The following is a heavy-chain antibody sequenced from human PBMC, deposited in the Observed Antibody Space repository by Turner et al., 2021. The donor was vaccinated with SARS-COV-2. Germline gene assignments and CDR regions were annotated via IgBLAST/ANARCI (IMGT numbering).Heavy chain of an antibody. J-gene: IGHJ4*02. V-gene: IGHV4-39*01. Sequence: QVQLQESGPGLVKPSETLSLTCTVSSGSISSSSYFWGWIRQPPTKELEWIGSIYYSGTTYSNPSLKSRVSLSIDPSKNQFSLNLTSVTAADTGLFHCARQAAGQGLDYWGRGILVTVSS. D-gene: IGHD3-10*01. CDR3: ARQAAGQGLDY. CDR2: IYYSGTT. CDR1: SGSISSSSYF.